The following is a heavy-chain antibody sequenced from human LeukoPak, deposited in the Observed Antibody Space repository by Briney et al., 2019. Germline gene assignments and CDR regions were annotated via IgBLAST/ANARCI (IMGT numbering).Heavy chain of an antibody. CDR1: GFTFGSYS. Sequence: GGSLRRSCAASGFTFGSYSMNWVRQAPGKGLEWISYISSGSRTIYYAGSVEGRFTVSRDNAKNSLYLQMRSLRAEDTAVYYCARESITGHRDFDYWGQGTLVTVSS. CDR3: ARESITGHRDFDY. D-gene: IGHD7-27*01. J-gene: IGHJ4*02. CDR2: ISSGSRTI. V-gene: IGHV3-48*01.